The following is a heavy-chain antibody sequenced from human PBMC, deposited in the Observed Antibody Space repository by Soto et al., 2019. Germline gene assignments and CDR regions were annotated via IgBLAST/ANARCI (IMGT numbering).Heavy chain of an antibody. V-gene: IGHV5-51*01. Sequence: GESLKISCKGSGYTFTNYWIGWVRQMPGKGLEWMGIIYPGDSDTKYNPSFQGQVTISADRSITTTYLQWSSLKASDTAIYYCAASIFYYGMDVWGQGTTVTVSS. CDR3: AASIFYYGMDV. CDR2: IYPGDSDT. CDR1: GYTFTNYW. J-gene: IGHJ6*02.